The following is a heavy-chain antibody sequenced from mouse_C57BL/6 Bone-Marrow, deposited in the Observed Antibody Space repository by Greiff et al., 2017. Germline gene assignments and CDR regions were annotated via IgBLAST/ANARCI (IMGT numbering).Heavy chain of an antibody. J-gene: IGHJ2*01. CDR2: IDPEDGET. CDR3: ATAAQATADY. CDR1: GFNIKDYY. V-gene: IGHV14-2*01. Sequence: EVKLVESGAELVKPGASVKLSCTASGFNIKDYYMHWVKQRTEQGLEWIGRIDPEDGETKYAPKFQGKATITADTSSNTSYLQLSSLTSEDTAVYYCATAAQATADYWGQGTTLTVSS. D-gene: IGHD3-2*02.